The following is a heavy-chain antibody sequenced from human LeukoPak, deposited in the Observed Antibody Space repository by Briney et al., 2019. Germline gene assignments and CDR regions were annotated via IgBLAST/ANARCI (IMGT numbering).Heavy chain of an antibody. Sequence: GGSLRLSCAASGFTFSSYAMSWVRQAPGKGLEWVSGISGSGGSTYYADSVKGRFTISRDNSKNTLYLQMNSLRAEDTAVYYCAKDRGPYSGYDSFFDFWGQGTLVTVSS. CDR3: AKDRGPYSGYDSFFDF. CDR2: ISGSGGST. CDR1: GFTFSSYA. V-gene: IGHV3-23*01. J-gene: IGHJ4*02. D-gene: IGHD5-12*01.